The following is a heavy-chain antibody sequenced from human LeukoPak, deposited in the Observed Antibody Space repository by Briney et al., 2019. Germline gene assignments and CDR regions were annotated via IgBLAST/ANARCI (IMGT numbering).Heavy chain of an antibody. V-gene: IGHV4-59*08. Sequence: SETLSLTCTVSGGSISSYYWSWVRQPPGKGLEWIGYIYYSGSTNYNPSLKSRVTISVDTSKNQFSLKLSSVTAAGTAVYYCARIAARAFDYWGQGTLVTVSS. J-gene: IGHJ4*02. CDR1: GGSISSYY. D-gene: IGHD6-6*01. CDR2: IYYSGST. CDR3: ARIAARAFDY.